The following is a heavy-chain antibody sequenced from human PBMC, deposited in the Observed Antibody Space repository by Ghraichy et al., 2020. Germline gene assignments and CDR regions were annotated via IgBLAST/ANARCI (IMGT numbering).Heavy chain of an antibody. V-gene: IGHV3-21*01. CDR2: ISSSSTYI. Sequence: GGSLRLSCAASGFTFSTYTMHWVRQAPGKGLEWVSSISSSSTYIYYADSVKGRFTISRDNAKNSLYLQMISLTAEDTAVYFCASSSTSNGYWGQGTLVTVTS. D-gene: IGHD2-2*01. J-gene: IGHJ4*02. CDR3: ASSSTSNGY. CDR1: GFTFSTYT.